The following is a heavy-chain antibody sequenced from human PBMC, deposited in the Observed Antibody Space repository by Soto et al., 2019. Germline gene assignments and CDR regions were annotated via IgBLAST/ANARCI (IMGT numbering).Heavy chain of an antibody. Sequence: ASVKVSCKASGYTFPSYAMHWVRQAPGQRLEWMGWINAGNGNTKYSQKFQGRVTITRDTSASTAYMELSSLRSEDTAVYYCARVGSGSESRYYYMDVWGKGTTVTVSS. CDR3: ARVGSGSESRYYYMDV. D-gene: IGHD3-10*01. V-gene: IGHV1-3*01. J-gene: IGHJ6*03. CDR1: GYTFPSYA. CDR2: INAGNGNT.